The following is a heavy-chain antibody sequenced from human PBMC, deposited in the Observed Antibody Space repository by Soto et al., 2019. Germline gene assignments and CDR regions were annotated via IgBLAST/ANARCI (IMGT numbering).Heavy chain of an antibody. J-gene: IGHJ6*02. D-gene: IGHD5-18*01. CDR2: IDWDDDK. CDR3: ARIPPSGYSYAGMNV. CDR1: GFSLSTSGMC. Sequence: GSGPTLVNPTQTLTLTCTFSGFSLSTSGMCVSWIRQPPGKALEWLALIDWDDDKYYSTSLKTRLTISKDTSKNQVVLTMTNMDPVDTATYYCARIPPSGYSYAGMNVWGQGTTVTVSS. V-gene: IGHV2-70*01.